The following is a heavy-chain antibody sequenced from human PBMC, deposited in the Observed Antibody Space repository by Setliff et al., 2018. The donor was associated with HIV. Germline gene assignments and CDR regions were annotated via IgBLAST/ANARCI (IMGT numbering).Heavy chain of an antibody. V-gene: IGHV4-34*01. CDR2: INHRGST. J-gene: IGHJ5*02. Sequence: PSETLSLTCAVYGGSFSDYYWTWIRQSPGKGLEWIGEINHRGSTNYNPSLKSRVTVSVDTSKNQFSLKLSSVTAADTAVYYCARDQRYAMAGRHSCFDPWGQGTLVTVSS. CDR1: GGSFSDYY. D-gene: IGHD6-19*01. CDR3: ARDQRYAMAGRHSCFDP.